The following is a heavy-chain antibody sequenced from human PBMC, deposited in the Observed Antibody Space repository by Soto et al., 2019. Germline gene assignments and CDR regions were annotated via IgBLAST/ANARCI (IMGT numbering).Heavy chain of an antibody. J-gene: IGHJ6*02. CDR3: ARASRSYSSSKTNYYSMDV. CDR1: GGTFSSYA. Sequence: ASVKVSCKASGGTFSSYAISWVRQAPGQGLEWMGGIIPIFGTANYAQKFQGRVTITADESTSTAYMELSSLRSEDTAVYYCARASRSYSSSKTNYYSMDVWGQGTTVTVSS. V-gene: IGHV1-69*13. D-gene: IGHD6-13*01. CDR2: IIPIFGTA.